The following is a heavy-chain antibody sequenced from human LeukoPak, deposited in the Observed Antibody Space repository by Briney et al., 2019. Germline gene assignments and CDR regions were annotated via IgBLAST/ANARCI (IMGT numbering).Heavy chain of an antibody. CDR1: GGTFSSYA. V-gene: IGHV1-69*10. CDR2: IIPILGIA. D-gene: IGHD2-8*01. CDR3: ARAGTDGGRRYFDL. J-gene: IGHJ2*01. Sequence: ASVTVSCKASGGTFSSYAIRWVGQAPGQGGEGMGGIIPILGIANYAQKFQGRVTITADKSTSTAYMELSSLRSEDTAVYYCARAGTDGGRRYFDLWGRGTLVTVSS.